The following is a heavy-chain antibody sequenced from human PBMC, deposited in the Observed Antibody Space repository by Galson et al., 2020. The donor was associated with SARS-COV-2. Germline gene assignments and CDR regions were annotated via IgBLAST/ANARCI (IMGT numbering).Heavy chain of an antibody. Sequence: SETLSITCTVSGGSISYGDYSWSWIRQPQGRGLELIGYIFQSGTTYYNPALRSRVTISVDTSKNQFSLNLTSMTAADTARYYCTRGSYGAGADVWGQGTTVTVSS. J-gene: IGHJ6*02. CDR2: IFQSGTT. CDR3: TRGSYGAGADV. V-gene: IGHV4-30-2*01. CDR1: GGSISYGDYS. D-gene: IGHD3-10*01.